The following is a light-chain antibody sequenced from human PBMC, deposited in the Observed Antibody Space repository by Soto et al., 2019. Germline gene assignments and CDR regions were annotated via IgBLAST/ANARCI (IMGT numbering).Light chain of an antibody. CDR2: VSR. CDR3: GTWDSSLNGYVV. CDR1: SSNIGAGYD. J-gene: IGLJ2*01. Sequence: QSVLTQPPSVSGAPGQRVTISCSGSSSNIGAGYDVHWYQQLPGTAPRLLIYVSRNRPSGVPDRFSGSKAGTSATLDITGLQTGDEADYYCGTWDSSLNGYVVFGGGTKLTVL. V-gene: IGLV1-40*01.